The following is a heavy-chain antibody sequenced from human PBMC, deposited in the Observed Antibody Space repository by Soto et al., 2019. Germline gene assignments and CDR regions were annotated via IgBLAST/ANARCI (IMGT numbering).Heavy chain of an antibody. CDR3: ARGPGYYFDY. J-gene: IGHJ4*02. CDR1: GFTFSSYA. CDR2: ISSNGGST. Sequence: GSLRLSCAASGFTFSSYAMHWVRQAPGKGLEYASAISSNGGSTYYANSVKGRFTISRDNSKNTLYLQMGSLRAEDMAVYYCARGPGYYFDYWGQGTLVTVSS. V-gene: IGHV3-64*01.